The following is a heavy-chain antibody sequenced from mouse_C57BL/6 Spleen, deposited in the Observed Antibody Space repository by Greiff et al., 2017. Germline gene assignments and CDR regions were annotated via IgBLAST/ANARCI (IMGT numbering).Heavy chain of an antibody. J-gene: IGHJ4*01. CDR1: GYTFTDYE. V-gene: IGHV1-15*01. Sequence: VQLQESGAELVRPGASVTLSCKASGYTFTDYEMHWVKQTPVHGLEWIGAIDPETGGTAYNQKFKGKAILTADKSSSTAYMELRSLTSEDSAVYYCTRKSSLYYYAMDYWGQGTSVTVSS. D-gene: IGHD6-5*01. CDR3: TRKSSLYYYAMDY. CDR2: IDPETGGT.